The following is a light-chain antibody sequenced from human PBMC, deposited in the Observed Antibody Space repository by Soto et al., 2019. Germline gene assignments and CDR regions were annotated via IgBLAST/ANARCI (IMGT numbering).Light chain of an antibody. CDR1: QSVSSTY. CDR2: GAS. V-gene: IGKV3-20*01. Sequence: EIVLTQSPDTLSLSPGERVTLSCRASQSVSSTYLAWYQQKPGQAPRLLIYGASTRATGIPDRFSGSGSGTDFSLTISRLEPDDFAVYYCQQYGRSPGLLTFGPGTKVDIK. CDR3: QQYGRSPGLLT. J-gene: IGKJ3*01.